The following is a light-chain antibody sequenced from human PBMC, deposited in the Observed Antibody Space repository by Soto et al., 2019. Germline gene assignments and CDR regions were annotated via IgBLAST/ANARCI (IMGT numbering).Light chain of an antibody. V-gene: IGKV3-20*01. CDR3: QQYGSSPPYT. Sequence: EIVLPQSPGTLSLSPGERATLSCRASKSVSSSYLAWYQQKPGQAPRLLIYGASSRATGIPDRFSGSGSGTDFTLPISRLEPEDFAVYYCQQYGSSPPYTFGQGTKLEIK. CDR2: GAS. J-gene: IGKJ2*01. CDR1: KSVSSSY.